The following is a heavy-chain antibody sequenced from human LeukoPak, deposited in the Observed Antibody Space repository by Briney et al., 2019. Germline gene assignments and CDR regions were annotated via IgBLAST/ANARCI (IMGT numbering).Heavy chain of an antibody. CDR2: ISSSSSYI. J-gene: IGHJ5*02. Sequence: GGSLRLSCAASGFTFSSYSMNWVRQAPGKGLEWVSSISSSSSYIYYADSVKGRFTISRDNAKNSLYLQMNSLRAEDTAVYYCARVGSSSAAIKGVWFDPWGQGTLVTVSS. V-gene: IGHV3-21*06. CDR1: GFTFSSYS. D-gene: IGHD2-2*01. CDR3: ARVGSSSAAIKGVWFDP.